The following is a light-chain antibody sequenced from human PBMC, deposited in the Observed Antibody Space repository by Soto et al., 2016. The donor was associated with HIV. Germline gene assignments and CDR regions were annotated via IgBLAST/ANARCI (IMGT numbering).Light chain of an antibody. Sequence: SYELTQPPSVSVSPGQTARITCSGDALPKQYAYWYHQKSGQAPVLVIYKDTERPSGIPERFSGASSGTTVTLTISGVQAEDEADYYRQSADSSGTIVFGGGTKLTVV. CDR1: ALPKQY. V-gene: IGLV3-25*03. CDR2: KDT. J-gene: IGLJ2*01. CDR3: QSADSSGTIV.